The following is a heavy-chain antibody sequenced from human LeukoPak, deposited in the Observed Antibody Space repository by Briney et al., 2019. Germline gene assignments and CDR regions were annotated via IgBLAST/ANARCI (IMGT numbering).Heavy chain of an antibody. CDR1: GGSISSGSYS. V-gene: IGHV4-39*01. J-gene: IGHJ4*02. CDR2: VYYSGNT. Sequence: SETLSLTCTVSGGSISSGSYSWDWKRQPPGKGLEWIGSVYYSGNTYYNPSLKSRVTISVDTSRNQFSLKLSSVTAADTAVYYCASLTVAGTYYFDYWGQGTLVTVSS. CDR3: ASLTVAGTYYFDY. D-gene: IGHD6-19*01.